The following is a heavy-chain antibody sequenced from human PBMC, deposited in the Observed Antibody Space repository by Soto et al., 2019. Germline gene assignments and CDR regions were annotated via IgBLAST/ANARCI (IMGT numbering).Heavy chain of an antibody. J-gene: IGHJ4*02. CDR2: IIYDGSTK. V-gene: IGHV3-30*18. CDR3: AKDRMGAGVRGYFDY. Sequence: QVQLVESGGGVVQPGRSLRLSCAASGFTFSSYGMHWVSQAPGKGLEWVAVIIYDGSTKYYADSVKGRFTTSRDNSKSTLYLQMNSLRAEDTAVYYCAKDRMGAGVRGYFDYWGQGTLVTVSS. CDR1: GFTFSSYG. D-gene: IGHD3-10*01.